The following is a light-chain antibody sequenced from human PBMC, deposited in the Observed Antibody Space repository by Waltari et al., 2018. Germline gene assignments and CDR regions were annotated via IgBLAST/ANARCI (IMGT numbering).Light chain of an antibody. CDR2: RSD. CDR3: AAWDDSLNGRWV. Sequence: QSVLTQPPSASGTPGQGVTLPCSGGASNIGNNVVNWYQQVPGKAPKLLIYRSDRRPAGVPDRFSGSKSGTSASLAISGLQSEDEADYYCAAWDDSLNGRWVFGGGTKVTVL. V-gene: IGLV1-44*01. CDR1: ASNIGNNV. J-gene: IGLJ3*02.